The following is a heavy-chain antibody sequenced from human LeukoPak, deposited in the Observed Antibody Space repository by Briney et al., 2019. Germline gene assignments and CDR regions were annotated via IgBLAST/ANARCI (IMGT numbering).Heavy chain of an antibody. D-gene: IGHD2-15*01. CDR1: GFTFDDYA. CDR3: ARDGGGGLDY. Sequence: GGSQRLSCAASGFTFDDYAMLWVRQAPGKGLEWVSLISGDGGITYYADSVKGRFTISRDNAKNSLYLQMNSLRAEDTAVYYCARDGGGGLDYWGQGTLATVSS. J-gene: IGHJ4*02. V-gene: IGHV3-43*02. CDR2: ISGDGGIT.